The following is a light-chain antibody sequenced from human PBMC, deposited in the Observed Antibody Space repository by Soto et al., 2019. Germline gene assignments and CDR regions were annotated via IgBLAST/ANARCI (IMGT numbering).Light chain of an antibody. CDR2: GAT. J-gene: IGKJ1*01. V-gene: IGKV1-17*01. CDR3: LQYNHYPPT. CDR1: QGVKNE. Sequence: IQMTQSPSSLSASVGDKVTITCRASQGVKNELGWYQQKSGKAPTRLIFGATTLHSGVPSRFSGSASGTEFSLIISGLQPEDFATYYCLQYNHYPPTFGQGTRVEMK.